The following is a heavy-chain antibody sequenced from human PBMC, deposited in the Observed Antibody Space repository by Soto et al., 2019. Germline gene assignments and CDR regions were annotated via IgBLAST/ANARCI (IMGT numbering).Heavy chain of an antibody. J-gene: IGHJ6*02. CDR3: AKDLWPYDFWSGYYPDYYYGMDV. V-gene: IGHV3-23*01. CDR2: ISGSGGST. D-gene: IGHD3-3*01. CDR1: GFTFSSYA. Sequence: GGSLRLSCAASGFTFSSYAMSWVRQAPGKGLEWVSAISGSGGSTYYADSVKGRFTISRDNSKNTLYLQINSLGAEDTAVYYCAKDLWPYDFWSGYYPDYYYGMDVWGQGTTVTVSS.